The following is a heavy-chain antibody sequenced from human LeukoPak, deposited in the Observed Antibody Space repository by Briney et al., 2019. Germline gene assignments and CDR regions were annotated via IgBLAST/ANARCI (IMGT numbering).Heavy chain of an antibody. Sequence: GGSLRLSCVASGFTFSTYWMTWVRQAPGKGLEWVANIKQDGSERYYVDSVKGRFTISRDNSKNTLYLQMNSLRAEDTAVYYCAKDLMMVPAASVFWGQGTLVTVSS. D-gene: IGHD2-2*01. CDR2: IKQDGSER. CDR3: AKDLMMVPAASVF. V-gene: IGHV3-7*03. J-gene: IGHJ4*02. CDR1: GFTFSTYW.